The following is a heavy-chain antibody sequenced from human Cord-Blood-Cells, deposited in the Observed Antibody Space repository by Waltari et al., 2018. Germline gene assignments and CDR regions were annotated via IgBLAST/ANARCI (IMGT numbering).Heavy chain of an antibody. J-gene: IGHJ4*02. Sequence: EVQLVESGVGLVQPGGSLRLSCAASGFTFSSYWISWVRQAPGKGLEWGANIKQDGSEKYYVDSVKGRFTISRDNAKNSLYLQMNSLRAEDTAVYYCARDDNWNYDYWGQGTLVTVSS. V-gene: IGHV3-7*01. D-gene: IGHD1-20*01. CDR1: GFTFSSYW. CDR3: ARDDNWNYDY. CDR2: IKQDGSEK.